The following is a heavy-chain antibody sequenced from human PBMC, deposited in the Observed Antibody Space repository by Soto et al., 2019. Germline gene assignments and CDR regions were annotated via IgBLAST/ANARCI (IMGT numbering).Heavy chain of an antibody. V-gene: IGHV4-61*01. CDR3: ARDLVDSSGCTFDY. D-gene: IGHD3-22*01. J-gene: IGHJ4*02. CDR2: IYYSGST. CDR1: GGSVSSGSYY. Sequence: PSETLSLTCTVSGGSVSSGSYYWSWIRQPPGKGLEWIGYIYYSGSTNYNPSLKSRVTISVDTSKNQFSLKLSSVTAADTAVYYCARDLVDSSGCTFDYWGQGALVTVSS.